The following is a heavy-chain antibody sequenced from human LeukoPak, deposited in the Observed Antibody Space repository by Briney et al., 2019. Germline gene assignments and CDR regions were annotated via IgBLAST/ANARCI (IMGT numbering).Heavy chain of an antibody. D-gene: IGHD3-22*01. CDR3: ARGYYDSSAPLSGFQH. CDR2: ISAYNGNT. CDR1: GYTFTGYY. Sequence: ASVKVSCKASGYTFTGYYIHWVRQAPGQGLEWMGWISAYNGNTNYAQKLQGRVTMTTDTSTSTTYMELRSLRSDDTAVYYCARGYYDSSAPLSGFQHWGQGTLVTVSS. J-gene: IGHJ1*01. V-gene: IGHV1-18*04.